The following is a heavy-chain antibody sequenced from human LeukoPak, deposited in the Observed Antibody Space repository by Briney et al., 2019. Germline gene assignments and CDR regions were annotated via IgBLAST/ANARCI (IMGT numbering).Heavy chain of an antibody. D-gene: IGHD2/OR15-2a*01. J-gene: IGHJ4*02. CDR1: GFTFYDYA. CDR2: ISWNGDNI. Sequence: PGGSLRLSCAASGFTFYDYAMHWVRQAPGKGLEWVSGISWNGDNIGYGDSVKGRFTISRDNAKNSLSLEMNSLRAEDTALYYCAKGIGPLTMGFDHWGQGTLVTVSS. CDR3: AKGIGPLTMGFDH. V-gene: IGHV3-9*01.